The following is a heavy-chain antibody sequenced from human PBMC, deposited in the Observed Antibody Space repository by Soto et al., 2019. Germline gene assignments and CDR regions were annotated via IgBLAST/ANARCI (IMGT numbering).Heavy chain of an antibody. D-gene: IGHD5-18*01. J-gene: IGHJ6*02. V-gene: IGHV3-74*01. Sequence: GGSLSLSCAASGFTFSSYWMHWVRQAPGKGLVWVSRINSDGSSTSYADSVKGRFTISRDNAKNTLYLQMNSLRAEDTAVYYCARSAVQLWMSYYYGMDVWGQGTTVTAP. CDR2: INSDGSST. CDR3: ARSAVQLWMSYYYGMDV. CDR1: GFTFSSYW.